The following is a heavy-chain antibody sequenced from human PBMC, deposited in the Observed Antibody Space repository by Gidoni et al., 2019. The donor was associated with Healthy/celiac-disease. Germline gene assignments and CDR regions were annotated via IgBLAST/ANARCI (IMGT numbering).Heavy chain of an antibody. CDR1: GGSISSGGYY. CDR2: IYYCGST. Sequence: QVQLQESGPGLVKPSQTLSLTCTVSGGSISSGGYYWSWICQHPGKGLEWIGYIYYCGSTYYNPSLKSRVTISVDTSKNQFSLKLSSVTAADTAVYYCARDGYYYGMDVWGQGTTVTVSS. J-gene: IGHJ6*02. CDR3: ARDGYYYGMDV. V-gene: IGHV4-31*03.